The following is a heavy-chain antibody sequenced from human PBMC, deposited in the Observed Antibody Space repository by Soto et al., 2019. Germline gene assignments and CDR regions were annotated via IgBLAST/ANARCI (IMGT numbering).Heavy chain of an antibody. V-gene: IGHV1-69*08. CDR3: SKDYGGKDGDY. Sequence: QVQLVQSGAEVKKPGSSVKVSCKASGGTFSSYTISWVRQAPGQGLEWMGRIIPILGIANYAQKFQGRVTITAAKSTSTAYTELSSLRSEDTAVYYCSKDYGGKDGDYWGQGTLVTVSS. CDR1: GGTFSSYT. J-gene: IGHJ4*02. CDR2: IIPILGIA. D-gene: IGHD4-17*01.